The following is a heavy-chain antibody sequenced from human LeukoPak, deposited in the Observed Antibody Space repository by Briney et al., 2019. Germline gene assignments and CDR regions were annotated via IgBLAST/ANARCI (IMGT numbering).Heavy chain of an antibody. CDR1: GGAFSGYY. J-gene: IGHJ5*02. CDR3: ARTYYDILTGGYNWFDP. V-gene: IGHV4-34*01. CDR2: INHSGST. D-gene: IGHD3-9*01. Sequence: SETLSLTCAVYGGAFSGYYWSWIRQPPGKGLEWIGEINHSGSTNYNPSLKSRVTISVDTSKNQFSLKLSSVTAADTAVYYCARTYYDILTGGYNWFDPWGQGTLVTVSS.